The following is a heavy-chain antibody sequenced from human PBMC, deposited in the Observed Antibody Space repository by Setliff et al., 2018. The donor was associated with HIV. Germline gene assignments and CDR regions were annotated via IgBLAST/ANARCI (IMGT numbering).Heavy chain of an antibody. D-gene: IGHD3-10*01. Sequence: GGSLRLSCAASGLPFSNFAMSWVRQAPGKGLQWVSWISGGGDTTSYSYSVQGRFTISRDTSKNTLYLQMNSLRAGDTAVYYCAGETNTMIRGALDRWGQGTMVTVSS. J-gene: IGHJ3*01. CDR3: AGETNTMIRGALDR. V-gene: IGHV3-23*01. CDR2: ISGGGDTT. CDR1: GLPFSNFA.